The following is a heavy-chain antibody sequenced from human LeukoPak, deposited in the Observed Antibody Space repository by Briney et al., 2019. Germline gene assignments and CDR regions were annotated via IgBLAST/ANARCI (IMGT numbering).Heavy chain of an antibody. J-gene: IGHJ5*02. Sequence: SVKVSCRASGGTFSSYAISWVRQAPGQGLEWMGGIIPIFGTANYAQKFQGRVTITADKSTSTAHMELSSLRSEDTAVYYCARAVAAASNWFDPWGQGTLVTVSS. CDR1: GGTFSSYA. CDR2: IIPIFGTA. D-gene: IGHD6-13*01. CDR3: ARAVAAASNWFDP. V-gene: IGHV1-69*06.